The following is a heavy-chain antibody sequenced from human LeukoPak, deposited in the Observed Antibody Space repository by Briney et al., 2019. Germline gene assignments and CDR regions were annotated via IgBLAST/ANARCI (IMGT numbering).Heavy chain of an antibody. CDR2: INPNSGGT. CDR1: GYTFTGYY. CDR3: AREMEWEWPPGAFDI. V-gene: IGHV1-2*02. D-gene: IGHD3-3*01. Sequence: ASVTVSCKASGYTFTGYYMHWVRNAPGQGLEWMGWINPNSGGTNYAQKFQGRVTMTSDTSISTAYMELSRLRSDVRAVYYCAREMEWEWPPGAFDIWGQGTMVTVSS. J-gene: IGHJ3*02.